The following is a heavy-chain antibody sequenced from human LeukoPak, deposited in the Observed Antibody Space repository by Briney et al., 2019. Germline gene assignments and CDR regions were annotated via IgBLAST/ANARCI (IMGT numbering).Heavy chain of an antibody. CDR2: INHSGST. V-gene: IGHV4-34*01. CDR1: GFTFSSFA. J-gene: IGHJ4*02. CDR3: ARGRLGYYGSGSYFDY. Sequence: GSLRLSCAASGFTFSSFAIHWIRQPPGKGLEWIGEINHSGSTNYNPSLKSRVTISVDTSKNQFSLKLSSVTAADTAVYYCARGRLGYYGSGSYFDYWGQGTLVTVSS. D-gene: IGHD3-10*01.